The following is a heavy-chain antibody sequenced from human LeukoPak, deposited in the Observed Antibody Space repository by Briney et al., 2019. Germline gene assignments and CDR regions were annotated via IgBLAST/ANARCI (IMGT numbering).Heavy chain of an antibody. J-gene: IGHJ3*02. V-gene: IGHV4-34*01. D-gene: IGHD6-13*01. CDR3: ARALRGYSSSRGAFDI. CDR1: GGSFSGYY. CDR2: INHSGST. Sequence: PSETLSLTCAVYGGSFSGYYWSWIRQPPGKGLEWIGEINHSGSTNYNPSLKSRVTISVDTSKNQFSLKLSSATAADTAVYYCARALRGYSSSRGAFDIWDQGTMVTVSS.